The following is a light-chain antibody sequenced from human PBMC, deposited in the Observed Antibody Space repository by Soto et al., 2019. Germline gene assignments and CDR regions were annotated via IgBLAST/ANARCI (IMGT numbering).Light chain of an antibody. Sequence: DIQLTQSPSFLSASVGDRVTITCRASQGISSYLAWYQQKPGKAPKLVIYDASTLQSGVPSRFSGSGSGTEFTLTITSLQPEDFATYYCQQLNSYPPLTFGGGTRLEIK. V-gene: IGKV1-9*01. CDR3: QQLNSYPPLT. J-gene: IGKJ5*01. CDR1: QGISSY. CDR2: DAS.